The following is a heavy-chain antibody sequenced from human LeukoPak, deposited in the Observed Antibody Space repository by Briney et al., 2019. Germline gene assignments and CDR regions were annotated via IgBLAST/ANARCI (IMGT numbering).Heavy chain of an antibody. Sequence: ASVKVSCKASGYSFIGYFIHWVRQAPGQGLEWMGWIDSNSGETHYAQKFQGRFTMTKDTSIKTAYMELSSLRSDDTAIDYCARFWHCGFSTCWAVNGFDYWGQGTGVTVSP. J-gene: IGHJ3*01. CDR1: GYSFIGYF. V-gene: IGHV1-2*02. D-gene: IGHD2-21*01. CDR3: ARFWHCGFSTCWAVNGFDY. CDR2: IDSNSGET.